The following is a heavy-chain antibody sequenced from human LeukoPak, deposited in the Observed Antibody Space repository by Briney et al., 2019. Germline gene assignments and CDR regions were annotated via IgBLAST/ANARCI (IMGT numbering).Heavy chain of an antibody. CDR3: ARVPGPNWFDP. V-gene: IGHV4-38-2*02. Sequence: SETLSLTCTVSGYSISSGYYWGWIRQPPGKGPEWIGSIYQSGSTYYNPSLKSRVTISIDTSKNQFSLRLSSVTAADTAVYFCARVPGPNWFDPWGQGTLVTVSS. CDR2: IYQSGST. J-gene: IGHJ5*02. CDR1: GYSISSGYY.